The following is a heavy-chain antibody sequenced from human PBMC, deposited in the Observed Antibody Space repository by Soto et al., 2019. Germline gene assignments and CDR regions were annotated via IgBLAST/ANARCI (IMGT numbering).Heavy chain of an antibody. J-gene: IGHJ6*02. V-gene: IGHV4-4*07. Sequence: KTSETLSLTCTVSGGSISSYYWSWIRQPAGKGLEWIGRIYTSGSTNYNPSLKSRVTMSVDTSKNQFSLRLSSVTAADTAVYYCARENIVVVPAAMALYYYYGMDVWGQGTTVTVS. CDR2: IYTSGST. CDR3: ARENIVVVPAAMALYYYYGMDV. CDR1: GGSISSYY. D-gene: IGHD2-2*01.